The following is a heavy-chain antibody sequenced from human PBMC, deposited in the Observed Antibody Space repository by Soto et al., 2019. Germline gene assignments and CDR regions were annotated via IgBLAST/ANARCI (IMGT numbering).Heavy chain of an antibody. CDR3: ARGRSGYSSSWYRGWFDP. V-gene: IGHV4-34*01. J-gene: IGHJ5*02. Sequence: ASETLSLTCAVYGGSFSGYYWSWIRQPPGKGLEWIGEINHSGSTNYNPSLKSRVTISVDTSKNQFSLKLSSVTAADTAVYYCARGRSGYSSSWYRGWFDPWGQGTLVTVSS. CDR2: INHSGST. D-gene: IGHD6-13*01. CDR1: GGSFSGYY.